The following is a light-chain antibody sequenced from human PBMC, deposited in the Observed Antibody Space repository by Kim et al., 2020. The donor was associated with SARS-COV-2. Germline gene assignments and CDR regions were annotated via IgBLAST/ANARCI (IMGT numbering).Light chain of an antibody. Sequence: SYELTQPPSVSVSPGQTASITCSGDKLGDKYACWYQQKPGQSPVLVIYQDSKRPSGIPERFSGSNSGNTATLTISGTQAMDEADYYCQAWDSSTQAWVFGGGTQLNVL. CDR2: QDS. CDR3: QAWDSSTQAWV. CDR1: KLGDKY. V-gene: IGLV3-1*01. J-gene: IGLJ3*02.